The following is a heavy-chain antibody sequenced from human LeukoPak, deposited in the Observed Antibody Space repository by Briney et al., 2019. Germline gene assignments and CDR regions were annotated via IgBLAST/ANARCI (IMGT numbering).Heavy chain of an antibody. J-gene: IGHJ4*02. D-gene: IGHD6-13*01. CDR2: IYTSGST. CDR3: ASVIAAAGYYFDY. Sequence: PSETLSLTCTVSGGSISRYYWSWIRQPAGKGLEWIGRIYTSGSTNYNPSLKSRVTMSVDTSKNQFSLKLSSVTAADTAVYYCASVIAAAGYYFDYWGQGTLVTVSS. V-gene: IGHV4-4*07. CDR1: GGSISRYY.